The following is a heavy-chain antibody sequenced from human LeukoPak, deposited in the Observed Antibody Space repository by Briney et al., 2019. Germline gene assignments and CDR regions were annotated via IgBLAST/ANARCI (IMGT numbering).Heavy chain of an antibody. CDR1: GGSISSYY. Sequence: SETLSLTCTVSGGSISSYYWSWIRQPPGKGLEWIGYIYYSGSTNYNPSLKSRVTISVDTSKNQFSLKLSSVTAADTAVYYCARGGYSYGYTFDYWGQGTLVTVSS. J-gene: IGHJ4*02. CDR2: IYYSGST. CDR3: ARGGYSYGYTFDY. V-gene: IGHV4-59*01. D-gene: IGHD5-18*01.